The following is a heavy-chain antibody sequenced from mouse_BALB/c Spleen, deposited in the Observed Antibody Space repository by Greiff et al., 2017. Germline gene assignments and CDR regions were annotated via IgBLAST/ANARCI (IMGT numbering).Heavy chain of an antibody. Sequence: EVHLVESGGGLVKPGGSLKLSCAASGFAFSSYDMSWVRQTPEKRLEWVAYISSGGGSTYYPDTVKGRFTISRDNAKNTLYLQMSSLKSEDTAMYYCARHTLWDGGFAYWGQGTLVTVSA. CDR1: GFAFSSYD. CDR2: ISSGGGST. V-gene: IGHV5-12-1*01. J-gene: IGHJ3*01. D-gene: IGHD4-1*01. CDR3: ARHTLWDGGFAY.